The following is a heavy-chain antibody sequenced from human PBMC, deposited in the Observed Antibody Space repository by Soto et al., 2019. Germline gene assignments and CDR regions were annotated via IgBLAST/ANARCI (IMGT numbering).Heavy chain of an antibody. CDR3: ARDVTRRKAAALYCYGMDV. CDR1: GFTSSSYW. CDR2: IKEDGSEK. D-gene: IGHD6-13*01. J-gene: IGHJ6*02. Sequence: VGSLRLSCVASGFTSSSYWMSWVRQAPGKGLEWVANIKEDGSEKYYVDSVKGRFTISRDDAKNSLYLQMNSLRAEDTAVYYCARDVTRRKAAALYCYGMDVWGQGTTVTVSS. V-gene: IGHV3-7*01.